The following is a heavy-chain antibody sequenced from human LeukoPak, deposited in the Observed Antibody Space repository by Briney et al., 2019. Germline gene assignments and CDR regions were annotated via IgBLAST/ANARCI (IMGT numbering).Heavy chain of an antibody. CDR3: ARTNCGGDCRGYYYSYYMDV. J-gene: IGHJ6*03. CDR2: INHSGST. V-gene: IGHV4-34*01. Sequence: SETLSLTCAVYGGSFSGYYWSWIRQPPGKGLEWIGEINHSGSTNYNPSLKGRVTISVDTSKSQFSLKLSSVTAADTAVYYCARTNCGGDCRGYYYSYYMDVWGKGTTVTISS. CDR1: GGSFSGYY. D-gene: IGHD2-21*02.